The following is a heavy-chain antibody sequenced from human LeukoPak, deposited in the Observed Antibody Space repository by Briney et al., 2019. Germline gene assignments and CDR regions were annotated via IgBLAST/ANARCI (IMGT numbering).Heavy chain of an antibody. Sequence: SGGSLRLSCAASGFSFSDNYMTWVRQAQGQGLEWVSVLYSGGATYNAESVKGRFTISRANSKNTVYLQMNSLSVDDTALYYWARGNYGSYYFDYWGQGTLVTVSS. CDR2: LYSGGAT. J-gene: IGHJ4*02. D-gene: IGHD3-10*01. CDR3: ARGNYGSYYFDY. CDR1: GFSFSDNY. V-gene: IGHV3-53*01.